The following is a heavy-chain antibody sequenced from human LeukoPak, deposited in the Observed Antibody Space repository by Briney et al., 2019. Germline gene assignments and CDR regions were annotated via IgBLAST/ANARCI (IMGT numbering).Heavy chain of an antibody. CDR3: ARHTQWLVPGGFDY. Sequence: SETLSLTCTVSGGSISSYYCSWIRQPPGKGLEWIGYIYYSGSTNYNPSLKSRVTISVDTSKNQFSLKLSSVTAADTAVYYCARHTQWLVPGGFDYWGQGTLVTVSS. CDR2: IYYSGST. J-gene: IGHJ4*02. V-gene: IGHV4-59*08. CDR1: GGSISSYY. D-gene: IGHD6-19*01.